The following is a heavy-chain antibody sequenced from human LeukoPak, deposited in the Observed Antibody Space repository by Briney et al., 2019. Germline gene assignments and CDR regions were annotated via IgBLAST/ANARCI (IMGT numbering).Heavy chain of an antibody. CDR1: GFTFSTYG. CDR3: AKDGRYGSGSYWFHMDV. Sequence: PGGSLRLSCAAPGFTFSTYGMSWVRQAPGKGLEWVANIKKDGSEKYYVDSVKGRFTISRDNAKTSLYLQMNSLRAEDTALYYCAKDGRYGSGSYWFHMDVWGKGTTVTISS. J-gene: IGHJ6*03. D-gene: IGHD3-10*01. V-gene: IGHV3-7*03. CDR2: IKKDGSEK.